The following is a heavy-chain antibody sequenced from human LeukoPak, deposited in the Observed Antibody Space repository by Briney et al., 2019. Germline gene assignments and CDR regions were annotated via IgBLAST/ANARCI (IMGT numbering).Heavy chain of an antibody. J-gene: IGHJ1*01. Sequence: GGTLRLSCAASGFTFSSYGMSWVRQAPGKGLEWVSYIVGSGSNKQYADSVRGRFTISRDNAKNSLYLQMNSLRAEDTAVYYCAREDPPIEYFQHWGQGTLVTVSS. CDR1: GFTFSSYG. CDR2: IVGSGSNK. V-gene: IGHV3-48*04. CDR3: AREDPPIEYFQH.